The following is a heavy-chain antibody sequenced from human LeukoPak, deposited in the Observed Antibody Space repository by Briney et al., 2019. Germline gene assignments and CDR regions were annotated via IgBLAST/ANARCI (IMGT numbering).Heavy chain of an antibody. D-gene: IGHD5-12*01. Sequence: GASVKVSCKASGGTFSSYAISWVGQAPGQGLEWMGGIIPIFGTANYAQKFQGRVTITADESTSTAYMELSSLRSEDTAVYYCARDVPGPIFPNIVANLHYYYYGMDVWGKGTTVTVSP. J-gene: IGHJ6*04. V-gene: IGHV1-69*13. CDR1: GGTFSSYA. CDR3: ARDVPGPIFPNIVANLHYYYYGMDV. CDR2: IIPIFGTA.